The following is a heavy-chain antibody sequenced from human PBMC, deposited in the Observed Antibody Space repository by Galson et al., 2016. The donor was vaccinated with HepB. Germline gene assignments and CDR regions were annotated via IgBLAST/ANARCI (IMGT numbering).Heavy chain of an antibody. CDR1: GFTFSDYY. CDR3: ARNRGYSGYDAFDI. J-gene: IGHJ3*02. D-gene: IGHD5-12*01. CDR2: ISIISSYT. V-gene: IGHV3-11*03. Sequence: SLRLSCAASGFTFSDYYMSWIRQAPGKGLEWVSYISIISSYTNYADSVKGRFTISRDNAKKSVYLQTNSLRAEDTAVYYCARNRGYSGYDAFDIWGQGTMVTVSS.